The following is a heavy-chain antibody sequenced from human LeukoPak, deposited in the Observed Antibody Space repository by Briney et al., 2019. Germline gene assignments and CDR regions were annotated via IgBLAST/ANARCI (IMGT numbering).Heavy chain of an antibody. CDR1: GGSISSGDYY. CDR2: IYYSGST. CDR3: ARDKRTTGLDY. Sequence: PSETLSLTCTVSGGSISSGDYYWSWIRQPPGKGLEWIGYIYYSGSTYYNPSLKSRVTISVDTSKNQFSLKLSSVTAADTAVYYCARDKRTTGLDYWGRGTLVTVSS. J-gene: IGHJ4*02. V-gene: IGHV4-30-4*01. D-gene: IGHD2/OR15-2a*01.